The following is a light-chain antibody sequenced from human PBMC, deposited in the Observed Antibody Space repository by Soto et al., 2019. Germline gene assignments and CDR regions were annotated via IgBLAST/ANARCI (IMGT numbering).Light chain of an antibody. CDR2: DAS. Sequence: DIQLTQSPSFLSASVGDRVTITCRASQGISTYLAWYQQKLGKAPKLLIYDASTLQSGVPSRFSGSGSGTDFTLTISRLEPEDFAVYYCQHYVSPPITFGQGTRLEI. V-gene: IGKV1-9*01. J-gene: IGKJ5*01. CDR1: QGISTY. CDR3: QHYVSPPIT.